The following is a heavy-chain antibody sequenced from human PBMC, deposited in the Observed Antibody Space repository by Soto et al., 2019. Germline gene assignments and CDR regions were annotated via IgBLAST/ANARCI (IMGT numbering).Heavy chain of an antibody. Sequence: EAQGVESGGGLVKPGESLRLSCAASGFVFTNYNMNWVRQAPGKGLEWVSSISSDSSYIYYAASVRGRFTITRDNAKKSLLLHMSSLRAEDTAVYYCVGQRERVGDFDPTLYGLDVWGQGTTVTVSS. V-gene: IGHV3-21*02. CDR3: VGQRERVGDFDPTLYGLDV. CDR2: ISSDSSYI. J-gene: IGHJ6*02. CDR1: GFVFTNYN. D-gene: IGHD4-17*01.